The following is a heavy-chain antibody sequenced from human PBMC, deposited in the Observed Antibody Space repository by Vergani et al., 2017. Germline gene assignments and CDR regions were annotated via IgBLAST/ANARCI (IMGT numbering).Heavy chain of an antibody. J-gene: IGHJ4*02. D-gene: IGHD3-9*01. CDR3: ARGDYGILTGYRY. Sequence: QVQVVQSGAEVKKSGASVKVSCKTSGYTFSNYYMHWVRQDPGQGLEWKGIINPSGGHTNYEQKLQGRVTMTRDTSTSTVYMERSSLRSEDTAIYYCARGDYGILTGYRYWGQGTLVTVSA. V-gene: IGHV1-46*03. CDR1: GYTFSNYY. CDR2: INPSGGHT.